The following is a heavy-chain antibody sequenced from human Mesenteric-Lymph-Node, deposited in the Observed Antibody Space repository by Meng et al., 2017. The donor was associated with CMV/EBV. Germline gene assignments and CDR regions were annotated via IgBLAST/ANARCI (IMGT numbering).Heavy chain of an antibody. J-gene: IGHJ4*02. D-gene: IGHD5-24*01. CDR2: ISDSGGTT. V-gene: IGHV3-23*01. CDR3: AKDRDASIWYGRNFFDY. Sequence: GGSLRLSCVASGFAFRNYAMNWVRQAPGQGLEWVSGISDSGGTTYYADSVKGRFTISRDNSKNTLYLQMNSLRAEDTAIYSCAKDRDASIWYGRNFFDYWGQGTLVTVSS. CDR1: GFAFRNYA.